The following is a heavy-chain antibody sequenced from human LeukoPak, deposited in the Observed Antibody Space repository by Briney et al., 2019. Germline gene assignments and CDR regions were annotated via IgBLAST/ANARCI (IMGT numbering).Heavy chain of an antibody. D-gene: IGHD3-10*01. CDR3: ARGLWFGEFNYYGMDV. J-gene: IGHJ6*02. Sequence: GASVKVSCKASGGSFSSYVITWVRQAPGQGLEWMGWMNPNSGNTGYAQKFQGRVTMTRNTSISTAYMELSSLRSEDTAVYYCARGLWFGEFNYYGMDVWGQGTTVTVSS. CDR2: MNPNSGNT. V-gene: IGHV1-8*01. CDR1: GGSFSSYV.